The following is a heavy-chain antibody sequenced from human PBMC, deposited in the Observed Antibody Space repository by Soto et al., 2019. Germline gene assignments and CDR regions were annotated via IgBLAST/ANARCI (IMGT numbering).Heavy chain of an antibody. V-gene: IGHV1-69*18. CDR2: IIPIFGTA. D-gene: IGHD4-17*01. Sequence: QVQLVQSGAEVKKPGASVKVSCKASGGTFSSYDISWVRQAPGQGLEWMGRIIPIFGTANYAQKFQGRVTITADESTSTAYMELSSLRSEDTAVHYSARDLGTTVVISDYYYCYGMDFWGQGTTVTVSS. CDR3: ARDLGTTVVISDYYYCYGMDF. CDR1: GGTFSSYD. J-gene: IGHJ6*02.